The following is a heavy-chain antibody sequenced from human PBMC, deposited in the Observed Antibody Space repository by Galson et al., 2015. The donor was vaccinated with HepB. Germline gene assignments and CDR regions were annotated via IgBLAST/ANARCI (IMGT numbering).Heavy chain of an antibody. Sequence: CAISGDSVSSNSAVWNWIRQSPSRGLEWLGRTYYRSRWYNDYAVSVKSRISINADTSKNQVSLQLNSVTPDDTAVYYCAYGVDVWGQGTGVSGS. V-gene: IGHV6-1*01. CDR1: GDSVSSNSAV. J-gene: IGHJ6*02. CDR3: AYGVDV. CDR2: TYYRSRWYN.